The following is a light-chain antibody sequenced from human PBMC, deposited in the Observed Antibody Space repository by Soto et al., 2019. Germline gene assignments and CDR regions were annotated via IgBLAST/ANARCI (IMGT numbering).Light chain of an antibody. CDR1: SSDVGGYNY. V-gene: IGLV2-8*01. J-gene: IGLJ2*01. CDR3: SSYGGSNNLI. CDR2: EVS. Sequence: QSALTQPPSASGSPGQSVTISCTGTSSDVGGYNYVSWYQQHPGKAPKLMIYEVSKRPSGVPDRFSGSKSGNTPSLTVSGLQAEDEADYYCSSYGGSNNLIFGGGTKLTVL.